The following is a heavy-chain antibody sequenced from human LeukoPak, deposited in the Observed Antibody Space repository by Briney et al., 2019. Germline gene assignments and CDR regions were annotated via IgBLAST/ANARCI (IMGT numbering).Heavy chain of an antibody. CDR2: ISDHNGTP. CDR1: GYIFTNYG. D-gene: IGHD3-3*02. J-gene: IGHJ5*02. V-gene: IGHV1-18*01. Sequence: ASVKVSCKASGYIFTNYGISWARQAPGQGLEWMGWISDHNGTPNYAQKFEGRVTMTTDTSTSTAYMELTSLTSDDTAVYYCARDSVLEAPYTDQWGQGTLVTVSS. CDR3: ARDSVLEAPYTDQ.